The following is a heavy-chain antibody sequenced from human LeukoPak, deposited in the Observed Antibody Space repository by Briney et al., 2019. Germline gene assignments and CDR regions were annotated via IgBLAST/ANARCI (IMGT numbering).Heavy chain of an antibody. V-gene: IGHV3-53*05. J-gene: IGHJ4*02. CDR1: GFTVSSNY. D-gene: IGHD2-15*01. Sequence: GGSLRLSCAASGFTVSSNYMSWVRQAPGKGLEWVSVIYSGGSTYYADSVKGRFTISRDNSKNTLYLQMNSLRAEDTAVYYCARDGGFVVVVAGPRYFDYWGQGTLVTVSS. CDR2: IYSGGST. CDR3: ARDGGFVVVVAGPRYFDY.